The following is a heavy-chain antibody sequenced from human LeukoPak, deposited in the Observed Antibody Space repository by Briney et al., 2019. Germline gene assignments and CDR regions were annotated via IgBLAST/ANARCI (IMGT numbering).Heavy chain of an antibody. V-gene: IGHV3-23*01. CDR1: GFPFSIYW. J-gene: IGHJ4*02. D-gene: IGHD3-10*01. CDR2: ISPRGDIT. Sequence: GGSLRLSCAASGFPFSIYWMTWVRQASGKGLEWVSGISPRGDITYYADSVKGRFTISRDNSKNMLYLELISLTAEDTAVYYCAKDDAWLQFGEWSQGTLVTVSS. CDR3: AKDDAWLQFGE.